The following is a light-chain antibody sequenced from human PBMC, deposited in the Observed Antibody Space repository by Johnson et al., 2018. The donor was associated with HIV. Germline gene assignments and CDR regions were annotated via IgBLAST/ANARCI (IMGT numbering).Light chain of an antibody. CDR1: SSNIGNNY. CDR2: ENN. CDR3: GTWDSSLSAPWV. J-gene: IGLJ1*01. Sequence: KVTISCSGSSSNIGNNYVSWYQQLPGTAPKLLIYENNKRPSGIPDRFSGSKSGTSATLGITGLQTGDEADYYCGTWDSSLSAPWVFGTGTKGTVL. V-gene: IGLV1-51*02.